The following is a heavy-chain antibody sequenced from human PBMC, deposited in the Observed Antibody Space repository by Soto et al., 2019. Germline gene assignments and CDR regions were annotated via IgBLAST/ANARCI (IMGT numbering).Heavy chain of an antibody. V-gene: IGHV3-15*07. D-gene: IGHD3-3*01. CDR3: TTLSITIFGVVLMDV. CDR1: GFTFSNAR. Sequence: PGGSLRLSCAASGFTFSNARMNWVRQAPGKGLEWVGRIKSKTDGGTTDYAAPVKGRFTISRDDSKNTLYLQMNSLKTEDTAVYYCTTLSITIFGVVLMDVSGQGTTVTVSS. CDR2: IKSKTDGGTT. J-gene: IGHJ6*02.